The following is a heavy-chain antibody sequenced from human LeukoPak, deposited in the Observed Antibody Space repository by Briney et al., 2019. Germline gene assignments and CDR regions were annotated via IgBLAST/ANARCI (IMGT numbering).Heavy chain of an antibody. Sequence: GESLKISCKGSGYSFTSYWIGWVRQMPGKGLEWMGIIYPGDSDTRYSPSFQGQVTISADKSISTAYLQWSSLKASDIAMYYCARVQVVVVAANWFDPWGQGTLVTVSS. V-gene: IGHV5-51*01. CDR2: IYPGDSDT. CDR1: GYSFTSYW. D-gene: IGHD2-15*01. J-gene: IGHJ5*02. CDR3: ARVQVVVVAANWFDP.